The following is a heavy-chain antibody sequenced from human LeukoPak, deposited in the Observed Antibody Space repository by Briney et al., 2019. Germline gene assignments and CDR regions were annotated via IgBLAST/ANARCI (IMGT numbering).Heavy chain of an antibody. V-gene: IGHV1-3*03. D-gene: IGHD5-18*01. Sequence: ASVKVSCKASGYTFTSYAMHWVRQAPGQRLEWMGWINAGNGNTKYSQEFQGRVTITRDTSASTAYMELSSLRSEDMAVYYCARAPNTAMVTSYFDYWGQGTLVTVSS. CDR1: GYTFTSYA. J-gene: IGHJ4*02. CDR2: INAGNGNT. CDR3: ARAPNTAMVTSYFDY.